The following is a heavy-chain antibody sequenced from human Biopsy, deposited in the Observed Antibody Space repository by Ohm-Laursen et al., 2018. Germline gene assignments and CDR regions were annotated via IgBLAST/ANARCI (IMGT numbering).Heavy chain of an antibody. D-gene: IGHD6-19*01. J-gene: IGHJ3*02. CDR3: AKHGSGWTGDDALHI. V-gene: IGHV4-4*07. Sequence: GTLSLTCTVSGGSLSSYSWSWIRQSAGKGLEWIGQIYTSGITNYNPSLKSRVTMSVDTSKNKFSLRVSSVTAADTAVYYCAKHGSGWTGDDALHIWGQGTMVTVSS. CDR2: IYTSGIT. CDR1: GGSLSSYS.